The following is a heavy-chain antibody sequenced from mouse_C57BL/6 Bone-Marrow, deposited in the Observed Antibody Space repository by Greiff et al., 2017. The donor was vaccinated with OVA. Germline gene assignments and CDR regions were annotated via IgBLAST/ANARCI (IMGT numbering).Heavy chain of an antibody. D-gene: IGHD2-4*01. J-gene: IGHJ3*01. CDR3: ARPGDYDGDWFAY. V-gene: IGHV1-47*01. CDR1: GYTFTTYP. Sequence: VKLMESGAELVKPGASVKMSCKASGYTFTTYPIEWMKQNHGKSLEWIGNFHPYNDDTKYNEKSKGKATLTVEKSSSTVYLELSRLTSDDSAVYYCARPGDYDGDWFAYWGQGTLVTVSA. CDR2: FHPYNDDT.